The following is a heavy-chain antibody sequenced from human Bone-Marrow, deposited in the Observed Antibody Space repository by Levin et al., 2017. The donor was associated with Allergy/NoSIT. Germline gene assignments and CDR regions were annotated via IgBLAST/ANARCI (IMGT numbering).Heavy chain of an antibody. J-gene: IGHJ4*02. Sequence: GGSLRHSCAASGFTFSSYAMSWVRQAPGKGLEWVSAISGSGGSTYYADSVKGRFTISRDNSKNTLYLQMNSLRAEDTAVYYCAKDQPHKVVVITPHFDYWGQGTLVTVSS. CDR3: AKDQPHKVVVITPHFDY. CDR2: ISGSGGST. CDR1: GFTFSSYA. D-gene: IGHD3-22*01. V-gene: IGHV3-23*01.